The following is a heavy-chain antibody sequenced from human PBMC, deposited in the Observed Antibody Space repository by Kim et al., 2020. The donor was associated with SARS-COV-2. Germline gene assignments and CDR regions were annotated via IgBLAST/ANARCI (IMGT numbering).Heavy chain of an antibody. J-gene: IGHJ6*02. CDR2: ISAYNGNT. V-gene: IGHV1-18*04. D-gene: IGHD3-10*01. CDR1: GYTFTSYG. Sequence: ASVKVSCKASGYTFTSYGISWVRQAPGQGLEWMGWISAYNGNTNYAQKLQGRVTMTTDTSTSTAYMELRSLRSDDTAVYYCARVAGSYTYYYGMDVWGQGTTVTVSS. CDR3: ARVAGSYTYYYGMDV.